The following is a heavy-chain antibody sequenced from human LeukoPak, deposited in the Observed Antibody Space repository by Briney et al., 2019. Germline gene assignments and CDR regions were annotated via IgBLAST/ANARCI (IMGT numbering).Heavy chain of an antibody. J-gene: IGHJ4*02. D-gene: IGHD5-18*01. CDR2: ISSSLTTI. CDR3: ARDGDTAMVAY. V-gene: IGHV3-48*01. Sequence: KTGGSLRLSCAASGFNFRIYSMNWVRQAPGKGLEWISYISSSLTTIYYADSVRGRFTISRDNAKNSLYLQMNSLRAEDTAVYYCARDGDTAMVAYWGQGTLVTVSS. CDR1: GFNFRIYS.